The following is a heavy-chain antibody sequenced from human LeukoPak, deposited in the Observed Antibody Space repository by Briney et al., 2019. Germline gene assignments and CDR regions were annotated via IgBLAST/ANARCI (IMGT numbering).Heavy chain of an antibody. J-gene: IGHJ6*03. Sequence: PGGSLRLSCAASGFTFDDYAMHWVRQAPGKGLEWVSGISWNSGSIGYADSVKGRFTISRDNAKNSMFLQMNSLRAEDTAVYYCARGQGTPSLRYHYIDVWGKGATVTVSS. V-gene: IGHV3-9*01. CDR3: ARGQGTPSLRYHYIDV. CDR2: ISWNSGSI. D-gene: IGHD1-1*01. CDR1: GFTFDDYA.